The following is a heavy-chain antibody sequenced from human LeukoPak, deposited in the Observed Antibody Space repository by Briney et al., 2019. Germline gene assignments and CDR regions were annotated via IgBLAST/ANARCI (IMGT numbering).Heavy chain of an antibody. D-gene: IGHD3-3*01. J-gene: IGHJ4*02. CDR3: AKFDWSGYFWDY. CDR2: INHSGST. Sequence: SETLSLTCAVYGGSFSGYYWSWIRQPPGKGLEWIGEINHSGSTNYNPSLNSRVTISADTSKNQFSLKLSSVTAADTAVYYCAKFDWSGYFWDYWGQGTLVTVSS. V-gene: IGHV4-34*01. CDR1: GGSFSGYY.